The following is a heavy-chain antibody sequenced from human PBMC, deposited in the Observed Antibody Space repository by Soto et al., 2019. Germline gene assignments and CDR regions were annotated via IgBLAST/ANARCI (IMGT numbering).Heavy chain of an antibody. CDR3: VILSVAAAGFDY. CDR2: FYPGDSDI. D-gene: IGHD6-25*01. V-gene: IGHV5-51*01. CDR1: GYRFTSYW. Sequence: PGESLKISCKGSGYRFTSYWIGWVRQMPGKGLEWMGIFYPGDSDIRYSPSFQGQVTISVDKSISTAYLQWGSLKASDTAMYYCVILSVAAAGFDYRGQGTMVTVS. J-gene: IGHJ4*02.